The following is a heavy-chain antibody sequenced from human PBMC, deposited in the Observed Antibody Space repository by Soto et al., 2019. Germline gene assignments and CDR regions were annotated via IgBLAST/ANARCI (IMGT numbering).Heavy chain of an antibody. Sequence: ASVKVSCKSSGSTFTGYYMHCVRHSPGQGLEWMGWINPNSGGTNYAQKFQGWVTMTRDTSISTAYMELSRLRSDDTAVYYCARGVDTAVYYYYYGMEVWGQGTTVTVSS. D-gene: IGHD5-18*01. J-gene: IGHJ6*02. V-gene: IGHV1-2*04. CDR2: INPNSGGT. CDR3: ARGVDTAVYYYYYGMEV. CDR1: GSTFTGYY.